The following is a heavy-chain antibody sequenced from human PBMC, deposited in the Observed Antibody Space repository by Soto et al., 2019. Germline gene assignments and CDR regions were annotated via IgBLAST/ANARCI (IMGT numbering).Heavy chain of an antibody. CDR3: ARDNSNHYYYYGMDV. CDR1: GFTFSSYS. Sequence: EVQLVESGGGLVQPGGSLRLSCAASGFTFSSYSMNWVRQAPGKGLEWVSYISSSSSTIYYADSVKGRFTISRDNAKNSLYLQMNSLRDEDTAVYYCARDNSNHYYYYGMDVWGQGTTVTVSS. CDR2: ISSSSSTI. J-gene: IGHJ6*02. D-gene: IGHD1-20*01. V-gene: IGHV3-48*02.